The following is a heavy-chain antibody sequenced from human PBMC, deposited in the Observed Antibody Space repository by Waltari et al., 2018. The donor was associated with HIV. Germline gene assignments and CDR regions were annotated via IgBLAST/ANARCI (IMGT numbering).Heavy chain of an antibody. Sequence: EVQLVQPGAEVKQPGESQKISCKGSEYSFTHSWIGGVSQKTGKGMEWMGIIYPGDSETRYSPSFQDQVTISADKSISTAYLQWSSLKASDTAMYYCVRLRLRDSVASYHFDYWGQGTQVTVSS. D-gene: IGHD4-17*01. V-gene: IGHV5-51*01. CDR3: VRLRLRDSVASYHFDY. CDR1: EYSFTHSW. J-gene: IGHJ4*02. CDR2: IYPGDSET.